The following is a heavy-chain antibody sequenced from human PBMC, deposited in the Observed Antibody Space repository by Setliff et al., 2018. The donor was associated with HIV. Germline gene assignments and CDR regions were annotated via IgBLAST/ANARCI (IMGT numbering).Heavy chain of an antibody. Sequence: PSETLSLTCTVSGDSISGRFWNWIRQTPDKGLEWIGRVYYSGLDDLNPSLQSRLTISVDTSKKQFSLSLTSVTAADTAIYYCARVPTSSWYVTTQRTKEYFHHWGQGTLVTVSS. CDR2: VYYSGLD. J-gene: IGHJ1*01. CDR1: GDSISGRF. D-gene: IGHD6-13*01. V-gene: IGHV4-59*11. CDR3: ARVPTSSWYVTTQRTKEYFHH.